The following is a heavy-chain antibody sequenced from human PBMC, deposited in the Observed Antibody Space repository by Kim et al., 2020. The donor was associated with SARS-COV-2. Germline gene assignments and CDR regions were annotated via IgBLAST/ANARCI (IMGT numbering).Heavy chain of an antibody. CDR1: GFTVSSNY. D-gene: IGHD6-13*01. CDR2: IYSGGST. CDR3: ASGGIAALDAFDI. Sequence: GGSLRLSCAASGFTVSSNYMSWVRQAPGKGLEWVSVIYSGGSTYYADSVKGRFTISRHNSKNTLYLQMNSLRAEDTAVYYCASGGIAALDAFDIWGQGTMVTVSS. J-gene: IGHJ3*02. V-gene: IGHV3-53*04.